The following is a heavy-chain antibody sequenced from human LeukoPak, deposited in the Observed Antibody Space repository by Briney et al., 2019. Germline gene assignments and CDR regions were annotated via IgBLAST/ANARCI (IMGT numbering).Heavy chain of an antibody. D-gene: IGHD1-26*01. CDR1: GGSISSSSYY. V-gene: IGHV4-39*07. J-gene: IGHJ5*02. CDR2: IYYSGST. CDR3: ARDGPMGWFDP. Sequence: PSETPSLTCTVSGGSISSSSYYWGWIRQPPGKGLEWIGSIYYSGSTYYNPSLKSRVTISVDTSKNQFSLKLSSVTAADTAVYYCARDGPMGWFDPWGQGTLVTVSS.